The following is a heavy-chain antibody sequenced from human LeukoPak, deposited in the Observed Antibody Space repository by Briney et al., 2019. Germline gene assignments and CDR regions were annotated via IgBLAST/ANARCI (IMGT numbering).Heavy chain of an antibody. CDR2: ISSSSSTI. Sequence: QPGGSLRLSCAASGFTFSSYSMNWVRQAPGKGLEWVSYISSSSSTIYYADSVKGRFTISRDNAKNSLYLQMNSLRAEDTAVYYCARAEETDYGDYFDYWGQGTLVTVSS. D-gene: IGHD4-17*01. CDR1: GFTFSSYS. J-gene: IGHJ4*02. CDR3: ARAEETDYGDYFDY. V-gene: IGHV3-48*04.